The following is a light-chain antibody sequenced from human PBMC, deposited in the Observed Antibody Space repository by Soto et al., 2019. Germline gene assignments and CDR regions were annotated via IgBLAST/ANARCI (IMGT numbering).Light chain of an antibody. CDR1: SSDVGSYDY. V-gene: IGLV2-8*01. J-gene: IGLJ3*02. CDR2: EVN. CDR3: FSYGGRNNLV. Sequence: QSALTQPPSASGSPGRSVTISCTGTSSDVGSYDYVSWCQQHPGEAPKLIIYEVNKRPSGVPDRFSGSKSGNTASLTVSGLQAEDEADYYCFSYGGRNNLVFGGGTKLTVL.